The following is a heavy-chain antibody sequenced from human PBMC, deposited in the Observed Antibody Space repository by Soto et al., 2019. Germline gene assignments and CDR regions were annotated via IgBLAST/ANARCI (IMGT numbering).Heavy chain of an antibody. V-gene: IGHV1-46*01. Sequence: ASVKVSCKASGYTFTRQHIHWVRQAPGPGLEWMGIINPSGGSATYAQEFQGRVTMTRDTSTSTVYMELSSLRSEDTAVYYCARESEYRSGWPLYEYWGQGTLVTGSS. D-gene: IGHD6-19*01. CDR1: GYTFTRQH. CDR2: INPSGGSA. CDR3: ARESEYRSGWPLYEY. J-gene: IGHJ4*02.